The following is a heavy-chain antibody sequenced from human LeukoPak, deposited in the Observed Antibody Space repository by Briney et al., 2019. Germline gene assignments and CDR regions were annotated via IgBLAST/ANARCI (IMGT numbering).Heavy chain of an antibody. CDR2: IKQDGGQE. Sequence: PGGSLRLSCAASGFTVSNYWMSWVRQAPGKGLEWVAHIKQDGGQEYYVDSVKGRFTISRDSAKNSLYLQMNSLRAEDTAVYYCARGVPYDSWSGPHYSDYWGQGTLVTVSS. V-gene: IGHV3-7*01. D-gene: IGHD3-3*01. CDR1: GFTVSNYW. J-gene: IGHJ4*02. CDR3: ARGVPYDSWSGPHYSDY.